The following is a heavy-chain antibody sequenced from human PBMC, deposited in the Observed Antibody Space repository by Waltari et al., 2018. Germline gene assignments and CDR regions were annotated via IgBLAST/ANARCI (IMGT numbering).Heavy chain of an antibody. D-gene: IGHD6-19*01. V-gene: IGHV4-59*01. Sequence: QVQLQESGPGLVKPSETLSLTCTVSGGSISSYYWSWIRQPPGKGLEWIGYIYYSGSTNYNPSLKSRVTISVDTSKNQFSLKLSSVTAADTAVYYCARAAHSSGWNEYYYYYMDVWGKGTTVTVSS. J-gene: IGHJ6*03. CDR2: IYYSGST. CDR1: GGSISSYY. CDR3: ARAAHSSGWNEYYYYYMDV.